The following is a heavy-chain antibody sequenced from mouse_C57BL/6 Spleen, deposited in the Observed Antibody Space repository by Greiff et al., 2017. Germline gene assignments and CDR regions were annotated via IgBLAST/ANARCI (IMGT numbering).Heavy chain of an antibody. CDR1: GYTFTDYN. D-gene: IGHD1-1*01. J-gene: IGHJ1*03. CDR3: AREAVVPGYFDV. CDR2: INPNNGGT. Sequence: VQLQQSGPELVKPGASVKIPCKASGYTFTDYNMDWVKQSHGKSLEWIGDINPNNGGTTYNQKFKGKATLTVDKSSSTAYMELRSLTSENTAVYYCAREAVVPGYFDVWGTGTTVTVSS. V-gene: IGHV1-18*01.